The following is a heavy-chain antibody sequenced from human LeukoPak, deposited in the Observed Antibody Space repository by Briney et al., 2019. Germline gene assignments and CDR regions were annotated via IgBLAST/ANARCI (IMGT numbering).Heavy chain of an antibody. J-gene: IGHJ4*02. D-gene: IGHD1-26*01. V-gene: IGHV4-34*01. Sequence: SETLSLTCAAYGGSFSGYYWSWIRQPPGKGLEWIGEINHSGSSNYNPSLKSRVTTSVDTSKNQFSLKLSSVTAADTAVYYCARGATNFDYWGQGTLVTVSS. CDR3: ARGATNFDY. CDR1: GGSFSGYY. CDR2: INHSGSS.